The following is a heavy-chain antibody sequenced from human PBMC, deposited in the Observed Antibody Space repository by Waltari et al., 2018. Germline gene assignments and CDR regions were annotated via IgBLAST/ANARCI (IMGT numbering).Heavy chain of an antibody. D-gene: IGHD3-16*01. V-gene: IGHV1-18*01. CDR1: GYSFTSYG. Sequence: QVQLVQSGGEVTKPGASVKVACKASGYSFTSYGISWVRPAPGQGLEWMGWISIDNANTRYAKNLQGRVTMTTDPSTNTAYMELRSLRTDDTAVYYCARLRRLGELTSPLDYWGQGTLVTVSS. CDR2: ISIDNANT. CDR3: ARLRRLGELTSPLDY. J-gene: IGHJ4*02.